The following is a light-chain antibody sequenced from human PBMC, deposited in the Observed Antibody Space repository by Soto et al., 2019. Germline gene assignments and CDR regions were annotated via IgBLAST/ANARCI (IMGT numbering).Light chain of an antibody. V-gene: IGKV2-28*01. CDR1: QSLLHSNGHNY. CDR2: LGS. CDR3: MQALRTPT. Sequence: DIVMTQSPLSLPVIPGEPASISCRSSQSLLHSNGHNYLDWYVQKPGQSPQLLIYLGSHRASGVPDRFSGSGSGTDFTLRINTVEAEDVGVYYCMQALRTPTFGGGTKVEIK. J-gene: IGKJ4*01.